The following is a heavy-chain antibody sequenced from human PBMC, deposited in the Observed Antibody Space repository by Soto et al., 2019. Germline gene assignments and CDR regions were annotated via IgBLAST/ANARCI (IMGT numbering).Heavy chain of an antibody. V-gene: IGHV3-48*01. CDR2: ISSDSDII. CDR3: ARDYADYVLGYFDY. J-gene: IGHJ4*02. CDR1: GFTFRSYS. Sequence: GGSLRLSCAASGFTFRSYSMNWVRQAPGKGLEWISYISSDSDIIHDADYVRGRFTISRDDAKNTLYLQMNSLRAEDTAVYYCARDYADYVLGYFDYWGQGT. D-gene: IGHD4-17*01.